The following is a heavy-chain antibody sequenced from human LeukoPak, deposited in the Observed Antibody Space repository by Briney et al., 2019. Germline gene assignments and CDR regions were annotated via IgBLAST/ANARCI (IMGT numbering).Heavy chain of an antibody. CDR3: ASPLIVASAFDI. CDR1: GFTFNSYA. V-gene: IGHV3-23*01. Sequence: GGSLRLSCAASGFTFNSYAMSWVRQAPGKGLEWVSAISGSGGSTYYADSVKGRFTISRDNSKNTLFLQMNSLRVEDTAVYYCASPLIVASAFDIWGQGTMVTVSS. D-gene: IGHD2-15*01. CDR2: ISGSGGST. J-gene: IGHJ3*02.